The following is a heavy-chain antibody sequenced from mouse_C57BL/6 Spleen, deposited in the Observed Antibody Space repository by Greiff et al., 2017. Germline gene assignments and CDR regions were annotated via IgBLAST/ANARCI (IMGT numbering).Heavy chain of an antibody. Sequence: EVKLMESGGGLVQPGGSLKLSCAASGFTFSDYGMAWVRQAPRKGPEWVAFISNLAYSIYYADTVTGRFTISRENAKNTLYLEMSSLRSEDTAMYYGARRRDWDDFYAMDYWGQGTSVTVSS. V-gene: IGHV5-15*01. CDR1: GFTFSDYG. J-gene: IGHJ4*01. CDR2: ISNLAYSI. CDR3: ARRRDWDDFYAMDY. D-gene: IGHD4-1*01.